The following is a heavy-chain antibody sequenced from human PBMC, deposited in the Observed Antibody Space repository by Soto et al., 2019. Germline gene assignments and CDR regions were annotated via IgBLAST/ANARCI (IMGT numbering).Heavy chain of an antibody. Sequence: AASVKVSCKASGYTFTSYYMHWVRQAPGQGLEWMGIINPSGGSTSYAQKFQGRVTMTRDTSTSTVYMELSSLRSEDTAVYYCARDRPYRRSSGWTRGWFDPWGQGTLVTVS. V-gene: IGHV1-46*03. D-gene: IGHD6-19*01. CDR3: ARDRPYRRSSGWTRGWFDP. CDR1: GYTFTSYY. CDR2: INPSGGST. J-gene: IGHJ5*02.